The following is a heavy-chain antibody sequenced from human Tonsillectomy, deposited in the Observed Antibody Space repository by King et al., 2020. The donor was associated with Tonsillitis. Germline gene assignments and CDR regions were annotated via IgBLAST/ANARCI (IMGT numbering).Heavy chain of an antibody. CDR3: ARTYSTTIHAQVAFDI. D-gene: IGHD5/OR15-5a*01. J-gene: IGHJ3*02. Sequence: VQLVESGGGLVKPGGSLRLSCAASGFTFSSYSMNWVRQAPGKGLEWVSSISSSSSYIYYADSVKGRFTISRDNAKNSLYLQMNSLRAEDTAVYYCARTYSTTIHAQVAFDIWGQGTMVTVSS. CDR2: ISSSSSYI. V-gene: IGHV3-21*01. CDR1: GFTFSSYS.